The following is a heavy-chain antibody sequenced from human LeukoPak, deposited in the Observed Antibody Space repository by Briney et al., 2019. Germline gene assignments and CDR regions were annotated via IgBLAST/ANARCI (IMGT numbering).Heavy chain of an antibody. CDR2: ISGSGDKI. CDR1: GFTFSNYA. D-gene: IGHD6-19*01. J-gene: IGHJ5*02. CDR3: AKDDSGWYGRGWFDP. Sequence: GGSLRLSCAASGFTFSNYAMNWVRQAPGKGLEWVSTISGSGDKIYYADSVKGRFTISRDNSKNTLYLQMNSLRAEDTAVYYCAKDDSGWYGRGWFDPWGQGTLVTVSS. V-gene: IGHV3-23*01.